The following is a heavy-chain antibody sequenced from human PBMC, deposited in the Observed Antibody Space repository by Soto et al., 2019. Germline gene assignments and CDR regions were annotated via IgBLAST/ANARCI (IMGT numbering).Heavy chain of an antibody. CDR3: ASCSGSYWQLDY. CDR2: INAGNGNT. D-gene: IGHD1-26*01. CDR1: GYTFTSYA. Sequence: QVQLVQSGAEVKKPGASVKVSCKASGYTFTSYAMHWVRQAPGQRLEWMGWINAGNGNTKYSQKFPGRVTITRDTSASPAYMELSSLRSEDTAVYYCASCSGSYWQLDYWGQGTLVTVSS. V-gene: IGHV1-3*01. J-gene: IGHJ4*02.